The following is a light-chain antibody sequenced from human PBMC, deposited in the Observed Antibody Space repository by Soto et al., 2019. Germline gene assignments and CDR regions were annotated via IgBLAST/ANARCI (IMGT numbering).Light chain of an antibody. CDR2: GAS. J-gene: IGKJ3*01. CDR3: QQYNNWPFT. V-gene: IGKV3-15*01. Sequence: EIVMTQSPATLSVSPGDRATLSCRASQSVSSNLAWYQQKPGQAPRLLIYGASTRDTGIPARFSGSGSGTEFTLTISSLQSEDFAVYYCQQYNNWPFTFGLGTKVDIK. CDR1: QSVSSN.